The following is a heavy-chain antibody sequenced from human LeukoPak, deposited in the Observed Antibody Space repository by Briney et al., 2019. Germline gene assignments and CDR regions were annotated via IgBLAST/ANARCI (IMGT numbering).Heavy chain of an antibody. D-gene: IGHD1-26*01. CDR3: ARHLGWELPHFDY. Sequence: SETLSLTCTVSGGSISSYYWSWVRQPPGKGLEWIGYIYTSGSTNYNPSLKSRVTISVDTSKNQFSLKLSSVTAADTAVYYCARHLGWELPHFDYWGRGTLVTVSS. CDR2: IYTSGST. CDR1: GGSISSYY. V-gene: IGHV4-4*09. J-gene: IGHJ4*02.